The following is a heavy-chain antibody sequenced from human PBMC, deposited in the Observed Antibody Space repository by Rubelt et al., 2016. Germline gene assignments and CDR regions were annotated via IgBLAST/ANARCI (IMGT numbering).Heavy chain of an antibody. CDR3: ASHRAAATFDY. J-gene: IGHJ4*02. D-gene: IGHD6-13*01. Sequence: QVQLQQWGAGLLKPSETLSLTCAVYGGSFSGYYWSWIRQPPGKGLEWIGEINHSGSTNYNPSLKSRVTVSVDKSKTQFSLRLPSVTAAETAVDYCASHRAAATFDYWGQGAPVTVSS. CDR2: INHSGST. V-gene: IGHV4-34*01. CDR1: GGSFSGYY.